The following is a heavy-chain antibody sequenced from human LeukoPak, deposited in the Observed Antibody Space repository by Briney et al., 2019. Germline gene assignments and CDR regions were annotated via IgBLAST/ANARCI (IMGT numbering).Heavy chain of an antibody. Sequence: PGGSLRLSCAASGFTFSNYWMSWVRQAPGKGLEWVANIKQDGSKRNYVDAVKGRFTISRDNARNSLYLQMNSLRAEDTAVYYCAKSMTTVTTVFDYWGQGTLVTVSS. J-gene: IGHJ4*02. CDR3: AKSMTTVTTVFDY. D-gene: IGHD4-17*01. V-gene: IGHV3-7*03. CDR1: GFTFSNYW. CDR2: IKQDGSKR.